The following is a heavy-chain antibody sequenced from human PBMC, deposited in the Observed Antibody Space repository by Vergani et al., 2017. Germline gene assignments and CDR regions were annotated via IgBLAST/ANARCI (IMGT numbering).Heavy chain of an antibody. D-gene: IGHD6-13*01. Sequence: QVQLQESGPGLVKPSETLTLTCTVSGGSISSSSYYWGWIRQPPGKGLEWIWSSYYSGSTYYHPSLKSRVTISVDTSKNHFSLKLSSVTAADTAVYYCARHFKLQLVKWWFDPWGQGTLVTVSS. CDR3: ARHFKLQLVKWWFDP. V-gene: IGHV4-39*01. CDR1: GGSISSSSYY. J-gene: IGHJ5*02. CDR2: SYYSGST.